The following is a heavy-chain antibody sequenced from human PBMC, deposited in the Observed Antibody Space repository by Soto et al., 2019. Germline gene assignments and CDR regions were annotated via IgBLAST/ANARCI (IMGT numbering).Heavy chain of an antibody. J-gene: IGHJ4*02. CDR3: ARDLSPSGGSSNN. D-gene: IGHD2-15*01. CDR2: IYYSGST. Sequence: PSETLSLTCTVSGGSISSGGYYWSWIRQHPGKGLEWIGYIYYSGSTYYNPSLKSRVTISVDTSKNQFSLKLSSVTAADTAVYYCARDLSPSGGSSNNWGQGTLVTVSS. CDR1: GGSISSGGYY. V-gene: IGHV4-31*03.